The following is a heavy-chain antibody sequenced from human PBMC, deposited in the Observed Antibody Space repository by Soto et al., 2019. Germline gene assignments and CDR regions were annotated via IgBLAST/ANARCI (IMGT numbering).Heavy chain of an antibody. CDR2: ISSSGSTI. J-gene: IGHJ6*02. D-gene: IGHD5-18*01. V-gene: IGHV3-48*03. CDR1: GFTFSSYE. CDR3: ARRYSYGLPPACYYGMDV. Sequence: GGSLRLSCAASGFTFSSYEMNWVRQAPGKGLEWVSYISSSGSTIYYADSVKGRFTISRDNAKNSLYLQMNSLRAEDTAVYYCARRYSYGLPPACYYGMDVWGQGTTVTVSS.